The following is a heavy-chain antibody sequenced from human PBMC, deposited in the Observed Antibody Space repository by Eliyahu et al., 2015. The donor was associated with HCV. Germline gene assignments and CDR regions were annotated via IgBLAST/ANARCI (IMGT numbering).Heavy chain of an antibody. CDR2: ISAYNGXX. Sequence: QVQLVQSGAEVKKPGASVKVSCKASGXTFXSYGXSWVRQAPGQGLEWMGWISAYNGXXNYAQKLQGRVTMTTDTSTSTAYMELRSLRSDDTAVYYCAREGVDPGRYCSGGSCWAFDYWGQGTLVTVSS. V-gene: IGHV1-18*01. CDR1: GXTFXSYG. J-gene: IGHJ4*02. D-gene: IGHD2-15*01. CDR3: AREGVDPGRYCSGGSCWAFDY.